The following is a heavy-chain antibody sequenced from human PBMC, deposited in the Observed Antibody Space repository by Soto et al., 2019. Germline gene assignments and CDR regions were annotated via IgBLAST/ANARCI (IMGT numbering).Heavy chain of an antibody. D-gene: IGHD2-15*01. Sequence: EVQLLESGGGLVQPGGSPRLSCAASGFTFSSYAMSWVRQAPGKGLEWVSAISGSGGSTYYADSVKGRFTISRDNSKNTLYLQMNSLRDEDTAVYYCAKTLGYCSGGSCYSDYYYYGMDVWGQGTTVTVSS. J-gene: IGHJ6*02. CDR2: ISGSGGST. V-gene: IGHV3-23*01. CDR3: AKTLGYCSGGSCYSDYYYYGMDV. CDR1: GFTFSSYA.